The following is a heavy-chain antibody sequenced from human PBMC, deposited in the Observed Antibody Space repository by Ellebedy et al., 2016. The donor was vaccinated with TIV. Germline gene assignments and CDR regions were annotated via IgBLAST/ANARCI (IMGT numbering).Heavy chain of an antibody. CDR1: GDSISGSSYY. D-gene: IGHD4-17*01. Sequence: MPSETLSLTCTVPGDSISGSSYYWGWIRQPPGQGLEWIGNIYYSGGTHYSPSLKSRVIISVDTSKNQFSLKLSSVTAADTALYYCARLSGGTTVTARYFFAYWGQGTLVTVSS. V-gene: IGHV4-39*01. J-gene: IGHJ4*02. CDR2: IYYSGGT. CDR3: ARLSGGTTVTARYFFAY.